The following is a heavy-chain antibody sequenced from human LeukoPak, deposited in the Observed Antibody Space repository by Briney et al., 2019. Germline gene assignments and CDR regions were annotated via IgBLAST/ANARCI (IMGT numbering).Heavy chain of an antibody. CDR1: GFTFSSYS. V-gene: IGHV3-21*01. D-gene: IGHD2-15*01. J-gene: IGHJ6*04. CDR2: ISSSSSYI. Sequence: PGGSLRLSCAASGFTFSSYSMNWVRQAPGKGLEWVSSISSSSSYIYYADSVKGRFTIYRDNAKNALYLQMNSLRAEDTAVYYCARDLGYCSGGSCYSKAHLDVWGKGTTVTVSS. CDR3: ARDLGYCSGGSCYSKAHLDV.